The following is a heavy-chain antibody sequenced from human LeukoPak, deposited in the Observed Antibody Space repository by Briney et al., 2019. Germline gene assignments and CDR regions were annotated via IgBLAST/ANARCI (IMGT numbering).Heavy chain of an antibody. V-gene: IGHV3-21*01. D-gene: IGHD6-13*01. CDR1: GFTFDDYA. Sequence: GGSLRLSCAASGFTFDDYAMHWVRQAPGKGLEWVSSISSSSSSIYYADSVKGRFTISRDNAKNSLYLQMNSLRAEDTAVYYCARGRYSSSWYEGALETWFDPWGQGTLVTVSS. J-gene: IGHJ5*02. CDR3: ARGRYSSSWYEGALETWFDP. CDR2: ISSSSSSI.